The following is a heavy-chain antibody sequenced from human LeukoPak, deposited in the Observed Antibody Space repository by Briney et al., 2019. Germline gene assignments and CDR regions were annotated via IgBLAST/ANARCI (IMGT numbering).Heavy chain of an antibody. CDR1: GYTFTSYG. CDR3: ARDKAVTTELTQYFQH. Sequence: AASVTVSCKASGYTFTSYGISWVRQAPGQGLEWMGWISAYNGNTNYAQKFQGRVTMTTDTSTSTAYMELRSLTSDDTAVYYCARDKAVTTELTQYFQHWGQGTLVTVSS. V-gene: IGHV1-18*01. J-gene: IGHJ1*01. D-gene: IGHD4-11*01. CDR2: ISAYNGNT.